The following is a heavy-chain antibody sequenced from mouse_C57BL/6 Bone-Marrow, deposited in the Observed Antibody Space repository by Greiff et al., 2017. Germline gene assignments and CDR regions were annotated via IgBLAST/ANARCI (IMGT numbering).Heavy chain of an antibody. Sequence: VQLKESGAELVRPGASVKLSCTASGFNIKDDYMHWVKQRPEQGLEWIGWIDPENGDTEYASKFQGKATITAETSSNTAYLQISSLTSEDTAVYDCTTGIYYDYDEGDYWGQGTTLTVSS. J-gene: IGHJ2*01. CDR3: TTGIYYDYDEGDY. CDR2: IDPENGDT. D-gene: IGHD2-4*01. V-gene: IGHV14-4*01. CDR1: GFNIKDDY.